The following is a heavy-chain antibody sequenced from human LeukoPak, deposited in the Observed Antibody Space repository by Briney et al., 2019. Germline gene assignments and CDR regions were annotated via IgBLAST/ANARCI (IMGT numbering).Heavy chain of an antibody. J-gene: IGHJ4*02. CDR3: ARTGGY. V-gene: IGHV3-11*01. Sequence: PGRSLRLSCALSAFTSSEYYMSWIRQAPGKGLEWVSYISSIVSIKYYTDSVKGRFTISRDNAKNSLYLQMNSLRAEDTAVYYCARTGGYWGQGTLVTVSS. D-gene: IGHD3-16*01. CDR2: ISSIVSIK. CDR1: AFTSSEYY.